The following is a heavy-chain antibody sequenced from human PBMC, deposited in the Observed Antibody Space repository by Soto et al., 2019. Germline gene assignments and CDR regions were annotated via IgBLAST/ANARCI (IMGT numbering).Heavy chain of an antibody. CDR1: GFSLTSHHMG. D-gene: IGHD6-25*01. CDR3: AHASDYDLFSFAH. CDR2: IYWYDDA. V-gene: IGHV2-5*01. Sequence: QITLRESGPALVRPAQTLTLTCTFSGFSLTSHHMGVAWIRQPPGKAMEWLALIYWYDDARFNPSLKDRLAISEGTSKSQVVLTMTNMGPLDTATYFCAHASDYDLFSFAHWGPGTLVTVSS. J-gene: IGHJ4*02.